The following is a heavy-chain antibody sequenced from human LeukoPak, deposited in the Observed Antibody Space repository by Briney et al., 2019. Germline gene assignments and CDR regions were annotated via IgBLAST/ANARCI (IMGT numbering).Heavy chain of an antibody. V-gene: IGHV4-4*02. CDR1: GGSISSNNW. D-gene: IGHD3-3*01. Sequence: SETLSLTCGVSGGSISSNNWWSWVRQPPGQGLEWIGEIYHSGSANYNPSLKSRVTISVDKSKNQLSLKLSSVTAADTAVYYCARAFGVVTFDYWGQGTLVTVSS. J-gene: IGHJ4*02. CDR3: ARAFGVVTFDY. CDR2: IYHSGSA.